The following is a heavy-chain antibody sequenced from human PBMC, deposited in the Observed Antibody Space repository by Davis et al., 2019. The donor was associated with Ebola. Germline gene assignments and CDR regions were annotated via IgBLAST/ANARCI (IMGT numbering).Heavy chain of an antibody. CDR1: GDSVSSGS. J-gene: IGHJ6*02. CDR2: TYYSSRWYN. D-gene: IGHD1-26*01. V-gene: IGHV6-1*01. Sequence: HSQTLSLTCAISGDSVSSGSWNWIMQSPSRGLEWLGRTYYSSRWYNDYAVSMKSRSTINPDTSKNQFSLQLNSVTPEDTAVYYCVRGWGRTGMGVWGQGTTVTVSS. CDR3: VRGWGRTGMGV.